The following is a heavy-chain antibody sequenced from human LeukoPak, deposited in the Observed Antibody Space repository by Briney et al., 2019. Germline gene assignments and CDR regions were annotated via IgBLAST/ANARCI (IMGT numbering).Heavy chain of an antibody. CDR2: IYHSGST. V-gene: IGHV4-38-2*02. CDR3: ASSGIAAAGSDPYYFDY. D-gene: IGHD6-13*01. CDR1: GYSISSGYY. J-gene: IGHJ4*02. Sequence: PSETLSLTCTVSGYSISSGYYWGWIRQPPGKGLEWIGSIYHSGSTYYNPSLKSRVTISVDTSKNQFSLKLSSVTAADTAVYYCASSGIAAAGSDPYYFDYWGQGTLVTVSS.